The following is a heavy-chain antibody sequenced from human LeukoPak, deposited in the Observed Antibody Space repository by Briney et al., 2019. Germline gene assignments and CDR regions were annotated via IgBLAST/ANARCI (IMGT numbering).Heavy chain of an antibody. J-gene: IGHJ3*02. V-gene: IGHV3-7*03. D-gene: IGHD2-8*01. CDR2: IKDDGSDK. CDR1: GFTFRNFW. CDR3: AKDSYSHNGIYDALDI. Sequence: GGSLRLSCGASGFTFRNFWMNWVRQAPGKGLEWVANIKDDGSDKYYVDSVKGRFSISKDNAKNSLYLQMNSLRVEDTAIYYCAKDSYSHNGIYDALDIWGQGTMVTVSS.